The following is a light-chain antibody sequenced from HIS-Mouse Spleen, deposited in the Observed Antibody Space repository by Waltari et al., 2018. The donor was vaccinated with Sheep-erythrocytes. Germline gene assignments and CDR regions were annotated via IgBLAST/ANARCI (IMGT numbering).Light chain of an antibody. CDR3: QESYSTPPRT. CDR1: QSISRY. Sequence: DIQMTQSPSSLSASVGDRVTITCRASQSISRYLSWYHQKPGKAPKLLVYAASSLQSGVPSRFSGSGSGKEFTLTISSLQPEDFATYYCQESYSTPPRTFGGGTKVEIK. J-gene: IGKJ4*01. CDR2: AAS. V-gene: IGKV1-39*01.